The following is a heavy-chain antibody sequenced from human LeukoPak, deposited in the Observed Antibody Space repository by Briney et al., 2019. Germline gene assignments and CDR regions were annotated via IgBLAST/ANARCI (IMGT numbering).Heavy chain of an antibody. Sequence: GGSLRLSCAASGFTVSSNYMSWVCQAPGKGLEWVSVIYSRGSTYNADSVKGRFTISRDNSKSTLYIQMNSLRAEDTAVYYCARAKPKNMVRGLIMRRESRYYFDYWGQGTLVTVSS. CDR2: IYSRGST. V-gene: IGHV3-53*01. J-gene: IGHJ4*02. D-gene: IGHD3-10*01. CDR3: ARAKPKNMVRGLIMRRESRYYFDY. CDR1: GFTVSSNY.